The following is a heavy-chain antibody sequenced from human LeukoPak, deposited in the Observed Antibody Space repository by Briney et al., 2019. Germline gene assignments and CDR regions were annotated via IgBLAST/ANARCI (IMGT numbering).Heavy chain of an antibody. CDR2: ISYSGST. J-gene: IGHJ4*02. CDR1: SGSISSGDYY. CDR3: AGGGSRITLVRGVIIDYFDY. D-gene: IGHD3-10*01. V-gene: IGHV4-31*03. Sequence: PSETLSLTCTVSSGSISSGDYYWSWIRQHPGKGLEWIGYISYSGSTSYNPSLKSRVKISVDTSRNQFSLKLSSVTAADTAVYYCAGGGSRITLVRGVIIDYFDYWGQGSLVTVSS.